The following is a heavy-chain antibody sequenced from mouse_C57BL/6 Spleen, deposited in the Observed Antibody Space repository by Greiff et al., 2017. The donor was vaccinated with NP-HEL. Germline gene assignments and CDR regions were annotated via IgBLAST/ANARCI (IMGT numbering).Heavy chain of an antibody. Sequence: DVHLVESGGGLVQPGGSLSLSCAASGFTFTDYYMSWVRQPPGKALEWLGFIRNKANGYTTEYSASVKGRFTISRDNSQSILYLQMNALRAEDSATYYCARLDGYYWYFDVWGTGTTVTVSS. CDR1: GFTFTDYY. D-gene: IGHD2-3*01. CDR3: ARLDGYYWYFDV. CDR2: IRNKANGYTT. V-gene: IGHV7-3*01. J-gene: IGHJ1*03.